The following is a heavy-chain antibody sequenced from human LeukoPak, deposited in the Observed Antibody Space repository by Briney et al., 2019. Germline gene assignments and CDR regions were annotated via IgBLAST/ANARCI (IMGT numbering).Heavy chain of an antibody. CDR1: GFTFDDYG. CDR2: INWNGGST. CDR3: ARDTRGYSYGSYYFDY. V-gene: IGHV3-20*04. D-gene: IGHD5-18*01. Sequence: PGGSLRLSCAASGFTFDDYGMSWVRQAPGKGLEWVSGINWNGGSTGYADSVKDRFTISRDNAKSSLYLQMNSLRAEDTALYYCARDTRGYSYGSYYFDYWGQGTLVTVSS. J-gene: IGHJ4*02.